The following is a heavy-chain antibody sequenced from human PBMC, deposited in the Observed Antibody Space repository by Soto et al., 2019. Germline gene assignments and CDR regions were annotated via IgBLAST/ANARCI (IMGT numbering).Heavy chain of an antibody. J-gene: IGHJ4*02. CDR3: AKGLSEGYFDY. CDR1: GFTFDDSA. V-gene: IGHV3-9*01. Sequence: DVQLVESGGGLVQPGRSPRLSCAASGFTFDDSAMHWVRQPPGKGLEWVSGIGSNSGGIGYADSVKGRFTISRDNAKNSLYLQMNSLRAEDTALYYCAKGLSEGYFDYWGQGTLVTVSS. CDR2: IGSNSGGI.